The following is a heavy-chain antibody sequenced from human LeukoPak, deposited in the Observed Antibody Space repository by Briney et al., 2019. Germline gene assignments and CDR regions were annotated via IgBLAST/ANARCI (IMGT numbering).Heavy chain of an antibody. CDR1: GFTFSSYN. CDR2: ISKDGGFK. D-gene: IGHD6-19*01. CDR3: TREEYSSFWSTAGAFDI. J-gene: IGHJ3*02. V-gene: IGHV3-30*03. Sequence: PGGSLRLSCAASGFTFSSYNLHWVRQAPGKGLEWVAVISKDGGFKYYADSVKGRFTISGDNSKNTFYLQMNSLIIEDTAVYYCTREEYSSFWSTAGAFDIWGQGTMVTVSS.